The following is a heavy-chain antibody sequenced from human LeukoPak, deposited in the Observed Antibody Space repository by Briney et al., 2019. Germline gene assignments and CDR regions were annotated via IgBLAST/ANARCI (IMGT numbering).Heavy chain of an antibody. Sequence: PGGSLRLSCAASGFTFSSYAMSWVRQAPGKGLEWVSGISGSVGSTYYADSVKGRLTISRDNSKNTLYLQMNSLRAEDTAVYYCAKGAELLWFGELSVWGQGTLVTVSS. CDR1: GFTFSSYA. J-gene: IGHJ4*02. V-gene: IGHV3-23*01. D-gene: IGHD3-10*01. CDR3: AKGAELLWFGELSV. CDR2: ISGSVGST.